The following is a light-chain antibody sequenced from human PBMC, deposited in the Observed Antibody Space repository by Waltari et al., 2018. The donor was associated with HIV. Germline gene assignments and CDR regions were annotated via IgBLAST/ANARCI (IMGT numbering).Light chain of an antibody. CDR2: DDS. CDR3: QVWDSRRDWV. V-gene: IGLV3-21*02. Sequence: SNVLTQPPSVSVAPGQTARITCGGNNIGSKSVHWYQQKPGQAPVVVVFDDSDRPSGSPGRFSGSYSANTATLTISTVEAGDDGDYYGQVWDSRRDWVFGGGTKLAVL. J-gene: IGLJ3*02. CDR1: NIGSKS.